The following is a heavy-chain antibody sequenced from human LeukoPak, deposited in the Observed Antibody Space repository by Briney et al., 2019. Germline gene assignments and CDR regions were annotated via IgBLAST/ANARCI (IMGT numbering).Heavy chain of an antibody. J-gene: IGHJ5*02. D-gene: IGHD6-19*01. CDR3: ARGPDSSGWSYWFDP. CDR1: GYTFTSYG. V-gene: IGHV1-18*01. Sequence: ASVKVSCKASGYTFTSYGISWVRQAPGQGLEWMGWISAYNGNTNCAQKLQGRVTMTTDTSTSTAYMELRSLRSDDTAVYYCARGPDSSGWSYWFDPWGQGTLVTVSS. CDR2: ISAYNGNT.